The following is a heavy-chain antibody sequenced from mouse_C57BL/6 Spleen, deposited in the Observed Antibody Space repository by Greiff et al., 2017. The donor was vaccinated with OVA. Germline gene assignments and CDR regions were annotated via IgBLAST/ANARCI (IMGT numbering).Heavy chain of an antibody. CDR1: GFTFSSYA. J-gene: IGHJ1*03. Sequence: EVKLVESGGGLVKPGGSLKLSCAASGFTFSSYAMSWVRQTPEKRLEWVATISDGGSYTYYPDNVKGRFTISRDNAKNNLYLQMSHLKSEDTAMYYCARENGYDRYWYFDVWGTGTTVTVSS. CDR3: ARENGYDRYWYFDV. V-gene: IGHV5-4*03. D-gene: IGHD2-2*01. CDR2: ISDGGSYT.